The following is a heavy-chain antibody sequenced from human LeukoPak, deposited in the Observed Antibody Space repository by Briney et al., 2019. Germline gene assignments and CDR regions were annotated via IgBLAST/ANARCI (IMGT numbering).Heavy chain of an antibody. CDR3: AKVWKGNYYDY. V-gene: IGHV3-23*01. CDR2: ISGSGGST. Sequence: GGSLRLSCAASGFTFTNYAMTWVRQAPGRGLEWVSGISGSGGSTYYADSVKGRFIISRDNSESTLYLQMNRLRAEDTALYYCAKVWKGNYYDYWGQGTLVTVSS. CDR1: GFTFTNYA. D-gene: IGHD1-1*01. J-gene: IGHJ4*02.